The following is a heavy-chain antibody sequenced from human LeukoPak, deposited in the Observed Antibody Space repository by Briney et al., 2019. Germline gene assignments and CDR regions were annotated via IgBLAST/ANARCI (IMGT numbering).Heavy chain of an antibody. V-gene: IGHV4-4*07. CDR1: GGSLSSYY. Sequence: SETLSLTCTVSGGSLSSYYWIWIRQHAGKGLEWIGRIQTGWNADYNPSLKSRVTISVDTSKNQFSLKLSSVTAADTAVYYCARIPRIENWAVTTRPVIFDPWGQGTLVTVSS. CDR3: ARIPRIENWAVTTRPVIFDP. CDR2: IQTGWNA. D-gene: IGHD4-17*01. J-gene: IGHJ5*02.